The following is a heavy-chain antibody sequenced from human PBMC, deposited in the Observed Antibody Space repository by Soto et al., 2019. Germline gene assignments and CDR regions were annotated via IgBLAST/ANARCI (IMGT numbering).Heavy chain of an antibody. Sequence: PSETLSLTCTSSGGSISSYFWSWIWQPPGKGREWIGYIYYSGSTNYNPSLKSRVTISVDTSKNQFSLKLSSVTAADTAVYYCARRYGPGFDYWGQGTLVTVSS. CDR2: IYYSGST. D-gene: IGHD4-17*01. V-gene: IGHV4-59*08. J-gene: IGHJ4*02. CDR1: GGSISSYF. CDR3: ARRYGPGFDY.